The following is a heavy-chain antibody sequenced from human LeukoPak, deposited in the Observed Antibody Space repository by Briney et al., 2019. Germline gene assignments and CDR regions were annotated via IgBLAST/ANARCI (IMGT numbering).Heavy chain of an antibody. CDR1: GGSISSYY. CDR2: IDYSGST. CDR3: ARWEGASVWYCDL. J-gene: IGHJ2*01. Sequence: SETLSLTCTVSGGSISSYYWSWLRQPPGKGLEWIGYIDYSGSTNYNPSLKSRVTISVDKSKNQFSLKLSSVTAADTAVYYCARWEGASVWYCDLWGRGTLVTVSS. D-gene: IGHD1-26*01. V-gene: IGHV4-59*01.